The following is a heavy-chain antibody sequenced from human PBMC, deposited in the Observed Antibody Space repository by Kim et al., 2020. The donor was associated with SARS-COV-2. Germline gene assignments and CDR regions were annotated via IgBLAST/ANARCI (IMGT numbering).Heavy chain of an antibody. Sequence: SETLSLTCAVYGGSFSGYYWSWIRQPPGKGLEWIGEINHSGSTNYNPSLKSRVTISVDTSKNEFSLKLSSVTAADTAVYYCARGRLPTIFGVVIFRYGMYVSGEGTTFTVSS. CDR1: GGSFSGYY. V-gene: IGHV4-34*01. D-gene: IGHD3-3*01. CDR2: INHSGST. J-gene: IGHJ6*04. CDR3: ARGRLPTIFGVVIFRYGMYV.